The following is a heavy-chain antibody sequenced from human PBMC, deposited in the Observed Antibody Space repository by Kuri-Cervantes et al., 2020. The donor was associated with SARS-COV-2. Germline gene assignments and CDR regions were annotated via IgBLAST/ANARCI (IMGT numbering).Heavy chain of an antibody. CDR1: GFTFSSYA. CDR3: AKDNGSSWPYYFDY. J-gene: IGHJ4*02. CDR2: ISGSGGST. V-gene: IGHV3-23*01. D-gene: IGHD6-13*01. Sequence: GESLKISCAASGFTFSSYAMSWVRQAPGKGLEWVSAISGSGGSTYYADSVKGRFTISRDNSKNTLYLQMNSPRAEDTAVYYCAKDNGSSWPYYFDYWGQGTLVTVSS.